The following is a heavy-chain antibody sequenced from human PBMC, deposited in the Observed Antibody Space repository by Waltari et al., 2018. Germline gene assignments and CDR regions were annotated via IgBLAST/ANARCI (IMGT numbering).Heavy chain of an antibody. Sequence: QVQVQESGPGLVKHSETLSLTCSVSGVSINSNRHYWGWIRQPPGQGLEWIGTMSYSGATYSSPSLKSRVTISRDTSENQLSLKLGSVTAADTAVYYCATYIGASLGTAAFDVWGQGTTVTVSS. V-gene: IGHV4-39*01. D-gene: IGHD5-12*01. CDR1: GVSINSNRHY. CDR3: ATYIGASLGTAAFDV. CDR2: MSYSGAT. J-gene: IGHJ3*01.